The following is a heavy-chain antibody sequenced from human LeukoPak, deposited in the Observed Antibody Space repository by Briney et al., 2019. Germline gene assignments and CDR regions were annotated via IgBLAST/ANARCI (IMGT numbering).Heavy chain of an antibody. J-gene: IGHJ3*02. CDR1: GGSITSYY. CDR3: ARGIETVTETDAFDI. Sequence: SETLSLTCTVSGGSITSYYWSWIRQPPGKGLEWIGYIYYSGSTYYNPSLKSRVTISVDTSKNQFSLKLSSVTAADTAVYYCARGIETVTETDAFDIWGQGTMVTVSS. D-gene: IGHD4-17*01. CDR2: IYYSGST. V-gene: IGHV4-59*12.